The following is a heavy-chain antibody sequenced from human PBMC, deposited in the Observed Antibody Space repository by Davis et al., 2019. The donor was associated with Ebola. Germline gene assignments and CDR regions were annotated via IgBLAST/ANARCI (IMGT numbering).Heavy chain of an antibody. CDR2: IKQDGSEK. CDR1: GFTFTSHA. D-gene: IGHD6-19*01. J-gene: IGHJ4*02. V-gene: IGHV3-7*01. Sequence: GGSLRLSCSASGFTFTSHAIYWVRQAPGKGLEWVANIKQDGSEKYYVDSVKGRFTISRDNAKNSLYLQMNSLRAEDTAVYYCAMRGGWLSIDYWGQGTLVTVSS. CDR3: AMRGGWLSIDY.